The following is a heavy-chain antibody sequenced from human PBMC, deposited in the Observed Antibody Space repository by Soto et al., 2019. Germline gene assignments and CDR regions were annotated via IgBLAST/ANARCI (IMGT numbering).Heavy chain of an antibody. V-gene: IGHV3-23*01. J-gene: IGHJ4*02. CDR3: AKGSYRSGWYTHFDY. Sequence: EVQLLESGGGLVQPGGSLRLSCAASGFTFSSYAMSWVRQAPGKGLEWVSAISGSGGSTYYADSVKGRFTISRDNSKNTLYLQMNRLRAEDTAVYCCAKGSYRSGWYTHFDYWGQGTLVTVSS. CDR2: ISGSGGST. D-gene: IGHD6-19*01. CDR1: GFTFSSYA.